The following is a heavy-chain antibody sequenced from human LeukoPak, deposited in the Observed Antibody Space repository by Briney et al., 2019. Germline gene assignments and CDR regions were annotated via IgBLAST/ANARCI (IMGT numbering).Heavy chain of an antibody. J-gene: IGHJ4*02. D-gene: IGHD4-23*01. Sequence: SETLSLTCTVSLDSTTSNFWSWVRQPPGKGLEWIGEIHRSGSTNYNPSLQSRVTISIDGSKNQIALELSSVTAADTAVYYCAREIVGGFNPVAYRGQGALVTVSS. CDR3: AREIVGGFNPVAY. CDR2: IHRSGST. CDR1: LDSTTSNF. V-gene: IGHV4-4*02.